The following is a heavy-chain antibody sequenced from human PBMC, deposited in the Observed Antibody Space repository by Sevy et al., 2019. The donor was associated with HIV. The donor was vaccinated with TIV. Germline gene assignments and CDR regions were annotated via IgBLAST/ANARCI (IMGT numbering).Heavy chain of an antibody. V-gene: IGHV4-34*01. D-gene: IGHD2-15*01. CDR1: GGSFSGYY. J-gene: IGHJ3*02. CDR2: INHSGGT. Sequence: SETLSLTCAVYGGSFSGYYWSWIRQPPGKGLEWIGEINHSGGTNYNPSLKSQVTTSADTSKNQFSLKLNSVTVADTAVYYCARHCTGSSCSHAFDIWGQWTMVTVSS. CDR3: ARHCTGSSCSHAFDI.